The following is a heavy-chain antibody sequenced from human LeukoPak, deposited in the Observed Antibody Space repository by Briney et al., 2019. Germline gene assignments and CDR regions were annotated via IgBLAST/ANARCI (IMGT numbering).Heavy chain of an antibody. J-gene: IGHJ4*02. CDR3: AKDRDGADRIIL. CDR2: LNPNTGHA. D-gene: IGHD5-24*01. CDR1: AYDFTGYH. V-gene: IGHV1-2*06. Sequence: GASVKVSCKVVAYDFTGYHIHWVRHAPRQGPEWVGRLNPNTGHAVYAFRFQGRVTITGDTSSNTAYMEVTRLTSDDTALYYCAKDRDGADRIILWGQGTLVTVSS.